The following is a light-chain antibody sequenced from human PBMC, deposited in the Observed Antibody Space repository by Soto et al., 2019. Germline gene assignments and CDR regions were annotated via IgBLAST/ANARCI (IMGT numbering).Light chain of an antibody. J-gene: IGLJ1*01. CDR2: YDS. CDR3: QVWDSSSDHYV. CDR1: NIGSKS. V-gene: IGLV3-21*04. Sequence: SYELTQPPSVSVAPGKTARITCGGNNIGSKSVHWYQQKPGQAPVLVIYYDSDRPSGIPERFSGSNSGNTATLTISRVEPGDKADYYCQVWDSSSDHYVFGTGTKLTVL.